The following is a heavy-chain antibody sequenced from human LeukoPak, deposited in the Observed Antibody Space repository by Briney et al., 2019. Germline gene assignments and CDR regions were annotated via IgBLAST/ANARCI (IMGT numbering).Heavy chain of an antibody. V-gene: IGHV6-1*01. Sequence: SRTLSLTCGISGDSVSSNSVAWNWIRQSPSRGLEWLGRTYYRSKWYNDYAVSVKSRITINPDTSKNQFSLQLNSVTPEDTAVYYCTRAGSYGYLWYFDLWGRGSPVAVSS. D-gene: IGHD5-18*01. CDR3: TRAGSYGYLWYFDL. J-gene: IGHJ2*01. CDR1: GDSVSSNSVA. CDR2: TYYRSKWYN.